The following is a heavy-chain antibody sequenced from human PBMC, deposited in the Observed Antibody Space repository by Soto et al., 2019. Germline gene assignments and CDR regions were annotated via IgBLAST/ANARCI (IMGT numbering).Heavy chain of an antibody. V-gene: IGHV3-7*03. CDR2: IKEDGSDK. D-gene: IGHD5-18*01. CDR3: AREGFSYGPKGAVFDH. J-gene: IGHJ4*02. CDR1: GFNFRTYW. Sequence: EVQLVESGGGLVQPGGSLGLSCEASGFNFRTYWMSWVRQAPGKGLEWVANIKEDGSDKYYVDSVKGRLTVSRDNAKNLLYLQLNSLRAEDTAVYYCAREGFSYGPKGAVFDHWGQGSLVTVSS.